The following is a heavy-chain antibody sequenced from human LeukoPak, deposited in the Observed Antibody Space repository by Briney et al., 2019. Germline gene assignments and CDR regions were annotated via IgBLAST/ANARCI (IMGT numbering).Heavy chain of an antibody. D-gene: IGHD6-19*01. J-gene: IGHJ6*02. CDR3: ARDHWVSFDSVWSYYGMDV. V-gene: IGHV4-59*01. CDR1: GGSISSSY. CDR2: VSHSGSV. Sequence: PSETLSLTCTVSGGSISSSYWSWVRQPPGKGLEWIGYVSHSGSVSYNPSLESRVTISIDASRSQVSLKLRFVTAADTAVYFCARDHWVSFDSVWSYYGMDVWGQGTTVIVSS.